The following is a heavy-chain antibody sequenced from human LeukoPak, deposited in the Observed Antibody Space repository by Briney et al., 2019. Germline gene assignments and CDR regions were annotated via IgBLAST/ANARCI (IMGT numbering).Heavy chain of an antibody. CDR1: GGSISSYY. CDR2: IYYSGST. Sequence: PSETLSLTCTVSGGSISSYYWSWIRQPPGKGLEWIGYIYYSGSTNYNPSLKSRVTISVDTSKNQFSLKLSSVTAADTAVYYCARERGSSSWLFDYWGQGTLVTVSS. D-gene: IGHD6-13*01. J-gene: IGHJ4*02. V-gene: IGHV4-59*01. CDR3: ARERGSSSWLFDY.